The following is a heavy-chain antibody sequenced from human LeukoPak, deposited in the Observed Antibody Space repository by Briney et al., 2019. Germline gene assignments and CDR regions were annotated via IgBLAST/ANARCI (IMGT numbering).Heavy chain of an antibody. CDR1: GFTFSSYW. V-gene: IGHV3-74*01. D-gene: IGHD1-26*01. Sequence: RPGGSLRLSCAASGFTFSSYWMHWVRQAPGKGLVWVSRINSDGSSTSCADSVKGRFTISRDNAKSTLYLQMNSLRAEDTAVYYCARDPSGSYDNNWFDPWGQGTLVTVSS. CDR2: INSDGSST. J-gene: IGHJ5*02. CDR3: ARDPSGSYDNNWFDP.